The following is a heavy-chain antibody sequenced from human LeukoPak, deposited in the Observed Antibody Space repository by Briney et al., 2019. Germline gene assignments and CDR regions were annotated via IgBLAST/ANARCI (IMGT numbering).Heavy chain of an antibody. Sequence: SETLSLTCTVSGDSISSSSYYWGWIRQPPGKGLEWIGSIFHSGSTYYNPSLKSRVTISVDTSKNQFSLKLTSVTAADTAVYYCARHHDTNDAFDIWGQGTMVTVSS. J-gene: IGHJ3*02. CDR3: ARHHDTNDAFDI. D-gene: IGHD3-22*01. CDR1: GDSISSSSYY. CDR2: IFHSGST. V-gene: IGHV4-39*01.